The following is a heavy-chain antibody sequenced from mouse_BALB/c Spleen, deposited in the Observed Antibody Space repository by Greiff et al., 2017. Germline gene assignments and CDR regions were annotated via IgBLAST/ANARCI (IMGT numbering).Heavy chain of an antibody. D-gene: IGHD3-3*01. CDR3: AGKGVNY. J-gene: IGHJ2*01. CDR2: IYPYNGGT. CDR1: GYTFTDYN. Sequence: VQLKESGPELVKPGASVKISCKASGYTFTDYNMHWVKQSHGKSLEWIGYIYPYNGGTGYNQKFKSKATLTVDNSSSTAYMELRSLTSEDSAVYYCAGKGVNYWGQGTTLTVSS. V-gene: IGHV1S29*02.